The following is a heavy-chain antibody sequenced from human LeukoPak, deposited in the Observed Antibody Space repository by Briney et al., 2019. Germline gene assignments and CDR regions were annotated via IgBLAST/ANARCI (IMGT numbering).Heavy chain of an antibody. D-gene: IGHD3-10*01. J-gene: IGHJ5*02. CDR1: GGSISSSSYY. CDR2: IYYSGST. V-gene: IGHV4-39*07. Sequence: SETLSLTCTVSGGSISSSSYYWGWIRQPPGKGPEWIGTIYYSGSTYYNPSLKSRVTISVDTSKNQFSLKLSSVTAADTAVYYCAIDGSGDNWFDPWGQGTLVTVSS. CDR3: AIDGSGDNWFDP.